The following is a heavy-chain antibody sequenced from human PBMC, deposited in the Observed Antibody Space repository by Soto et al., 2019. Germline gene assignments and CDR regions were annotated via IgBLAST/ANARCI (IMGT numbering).Heavy chain of an antibody. V-gene: IGHV4-30-2*01. CDR3: ARASVSYDSSGYLDY. CDR2: MYHSGST. Sequence: PSETLSLTCTVSGGSISSGGYYWSWIRQHPGKGLEWIGYMYHSGSTYYNPSLKSRVTISIDRSKNQFSLKLSSVTAADTAVYYCARASVSYDSSGYLDYWGQGTLVTVSS. J-gene: IGHJ4*02. D-gene: IGHD3-22*01. CDR1: GGSISSGGYY.